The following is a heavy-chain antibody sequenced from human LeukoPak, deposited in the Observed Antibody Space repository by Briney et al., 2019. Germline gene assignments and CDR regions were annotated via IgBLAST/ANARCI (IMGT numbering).Heavy chain of an antibody. Sequence: GTSLRLSCAASGFTFSSYSMNWVRQAPGKGLEWVSYISVSSTTIYYADSVKGRFIISRDNAKNSLYLQMNSLRDEDTAVYYCARDIQALYYYGMDVWGQGTTVTVSS. CDR1: GFTFSSYS. J-gene: IGHJ6*02. CDR2: ISVSSTTI. CDR3: ARDIQALYYYGMDV. V-gene: IGHV3-48*02.